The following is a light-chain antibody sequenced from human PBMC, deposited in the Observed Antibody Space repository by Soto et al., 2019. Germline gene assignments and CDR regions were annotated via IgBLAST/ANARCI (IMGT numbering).Light chain of an antibody. Sequence: QSALTQPASVSGSPGQSITISCTGNSSDVGGYNYVSWYQQHPGKAPKLMIYEVSKRPSGVPDRFSGSKSGNTASLTVSGLQAEDEADYYCNSYAGSNNWVFGGGTKLTVL. CDR2: EVS. CDR3: NSYAGSNNWV. CDR1: SSDVGGYNY. V-gene: IGLV2-8*01. J-gene: IGLJ3*02.